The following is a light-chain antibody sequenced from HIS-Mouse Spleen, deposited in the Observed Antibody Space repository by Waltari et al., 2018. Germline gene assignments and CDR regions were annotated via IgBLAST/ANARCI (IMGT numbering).Light chain of an antibody. CDR3: YSTDSSGNHRV. CDR1: ALPKKY. Sequence: SYELTQPPSVSVSPGQTARITCSGDALPKKYAYWYQQKSGQAPVLDIYEDSQRPSGIPERFSGSSSGTMATLTISGAQVEDEADYYCYSTDSSGNHRVFGGGTKLTVL. CDR2: EDS. V-gene: IGLV3-10*01. J-gene: IGLJ2*01.